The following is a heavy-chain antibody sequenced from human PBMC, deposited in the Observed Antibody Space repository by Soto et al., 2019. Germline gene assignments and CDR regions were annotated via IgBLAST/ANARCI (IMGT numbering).Heavy chain of an antibody. CDR3: ARLPTRGYSYGFLRGAFDI. CDR2: INHSGST. J-gene: IGHJ3*02. V-gene: IGHV4-34*01. CDR1: GGSFSGYY. Sequence: QVQLQQWGAGLLKPSETLSLTCAVYGGSFSGYYWSWIRQPPGKGLEWIGEINHSGSTNYNPSLKIRVTISVDTSKNQFALKLSSVTAADTAVYYCARLPTRGYSYGFLRGAFDIWGQGTMVTVSS. D-gene: IGHD5-18*01.